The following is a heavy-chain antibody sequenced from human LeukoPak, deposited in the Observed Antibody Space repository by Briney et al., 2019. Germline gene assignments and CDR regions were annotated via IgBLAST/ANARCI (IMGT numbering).Heavy chain of an antibody. CDR2: ISCSGGST. Sequence: GGSLRLSCAASGFTFSSYAMSWVRQAPGKGLEWVSAISCSGGSTYYADSVEGRFTISRDNSKNTLYLQMNSLRAEDTAVYYCAKAFMVRGVPHSLDYWGQGTLVTVSS. CDR1: GFTFSSYA. D-gene: IGHD3-10*01. CDR3: AKAFMVRGVPHSLDY. J-gene: IGHJ4*02. V-gene: IGHV3-23*01.